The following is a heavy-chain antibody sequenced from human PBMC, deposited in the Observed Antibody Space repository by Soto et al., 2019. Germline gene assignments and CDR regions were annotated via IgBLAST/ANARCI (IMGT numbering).Heavy chain of an antibody. CDR3: AKSYCSGDSCYPPTYYFDY. J-gene: IGHJ4*02. D-gene: IGHD2-15*01. CDR1: GFSFSTFG. V-gene: IGHV3-30*18. CDR2: ISYDASHK. Sequence: QVQLVESGGGVVQPGRSLRLSCAASGFSFSTFGMHWVRQAPGKGLEWVAIISYDASHKYYADSVKGRFTISRDNSKNTLFLQMNSLRAEDTAVYYCAKSYCSGDSCYPPTYYFDYWGQGTLVAVSS.